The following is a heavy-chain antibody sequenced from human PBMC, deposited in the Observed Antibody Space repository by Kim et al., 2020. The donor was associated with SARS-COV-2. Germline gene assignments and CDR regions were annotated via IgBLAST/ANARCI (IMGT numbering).Heavy chain of an antibody. Sequence: GESLKISCKGSGYSFTSYWISWVRQMPGKGLEWMGRIDPTDSYTNYSPSFQGHVALAADKSISTAYLRWSSLRASDTAIHFCARHTEPAVRYFYYGMDVWGEGTTVTVSS. V-gene: IGHV5-10-1*01. CDR3: ARHTEPAVRYFYYGMDV. CDR2: IDPTDSYT. D-gene: IGHD2-2*01. CDR1: GYSFTSYW. J-gene: IGHJ6*04.